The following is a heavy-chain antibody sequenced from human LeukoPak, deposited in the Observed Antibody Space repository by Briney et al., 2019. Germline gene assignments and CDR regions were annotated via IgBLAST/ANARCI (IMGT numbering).Heavy chain of an antibody. Sequence: SETLSLTCAVYGGSFSGYYWSWIRQPPGKGLEWIGEINHSGSTNYNPSLKSRVTISVDMSKNQFSLKLSSVTAADTAVYYCARRITMIVVVITPHFDYWGQGTLVTVSS. CDR3: ARRITMIVVVITPHFDY. D-gene: IGHD3-22*01. V-gene: IGHV4-34*01. J-gene: IGHJ4*02. CDR2: INHSGST. CDR1: GGSFSGYY.